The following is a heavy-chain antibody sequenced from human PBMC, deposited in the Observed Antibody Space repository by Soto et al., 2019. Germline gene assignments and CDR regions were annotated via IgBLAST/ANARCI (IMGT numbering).Heavy chain of an antibody. V-gene: IGHV3-53*01. J-gene: IGHJ2*01. CDR2: IYSGGAT. Sequence: EVQLVESGGNLIQPGGSLRLSCAASGFTVTNKYMTWVRHAPGKGLEWVSLIYSGGATSYADAVKGRFTISRDNSKEILYLQVNSLRAEDTAVYYFARVDYGDYGWYFDLWGRGTLVTVSS. D-gene: IGHD4-17*01. CDR3: ARVDYGDYGWYFDL. CDR1: GFTVTNKY.